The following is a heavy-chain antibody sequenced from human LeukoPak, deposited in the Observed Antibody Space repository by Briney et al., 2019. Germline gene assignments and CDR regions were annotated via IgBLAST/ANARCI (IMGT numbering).Heavy chain of an antibody. Sequence: GGSLRLSCTASGFIFNNFGLMWVRQAPGKGLEWVSAISNDGGGTTYADFVKGRFTISRDNSNNTLFLQMNSLRAEDTALYYCAKGSSGYFADLWGQGTLVTVSS. CDR3: AKGSSGYFADL. D-gene: IGHD3-22*01. V-gene: IGHV3-23*01. CDR2: ISNDGGGT. CDR1: GFIFNNFG. J-gene: IGHJ5*02.